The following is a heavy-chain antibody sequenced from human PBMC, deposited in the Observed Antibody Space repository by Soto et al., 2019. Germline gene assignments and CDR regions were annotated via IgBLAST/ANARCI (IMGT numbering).Heavy chain of an antibody. V-gene: IGHV3-48*01. CDR3: ARDRGTISYDAFDI. CDR2: ISSSSSTI. J-gene: IGHJ3*02. D-gene: IGHD3-9*01. CDR1: GFTFSSYA. Sequence: GGSLRLSCAASGFTFSSYAMTWVRQAPGKGLEWVSYISSSSSTIYYADSVKGRFTISRDNAKNSLYLQMNSLRAEDTAVYYCARDRGTISYDAFDIWGQGTMVTVSS.